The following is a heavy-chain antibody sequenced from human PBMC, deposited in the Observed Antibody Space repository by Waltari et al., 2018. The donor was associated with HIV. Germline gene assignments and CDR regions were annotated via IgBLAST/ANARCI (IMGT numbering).Heavy chain of an antibody. CDR1: GFTFSDAW. CDR2: IKSNTDGGTT. CDR3: TTVGGGTRDY. V-gene: IGHV3-15*01. D-gene: IGHD3-16*01. Sequence: EVLLVESGGGLGKPGGSLRLSCAASGFTFSDAWMCWGRQAPGKGLEWVGRIKSNTDGGTTDYAAPVKGRFTISRDDSKTTLYLEMNSPKTEDTAVYYCTTVGGGTRDYWGQGTLITVSS. J-gene: IGHJ4*02.